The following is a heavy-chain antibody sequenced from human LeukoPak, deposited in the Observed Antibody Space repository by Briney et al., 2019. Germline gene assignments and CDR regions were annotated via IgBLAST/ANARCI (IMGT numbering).Heavy chain of an antibody. CDR3: ARDGGSYNY. Sequence: GGSLRLSCAASGFTFSTYLISWVRQAPGKGLEWGANIKEDGSQKYYVDSVKGRFTISRDNAKNSLYLQMNSLRAEDTAVYYCARDGGSYNYWGQGTLVTVSS. V-gene: IGHV3-7*01. J-gene: IGHJ4*02. CDR1: GFTFSTYL. D-gene: IGHD1-26*01. CDR2: IKEDGSQK.